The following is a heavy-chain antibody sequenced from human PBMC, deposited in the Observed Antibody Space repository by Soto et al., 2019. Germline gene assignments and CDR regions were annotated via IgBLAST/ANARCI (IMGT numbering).Heavy chain of an antibody. CDR3: AREKRANGYFDY. V-gene: IGHV3-7*01. CDR2: IKQDGSEK. Sequence: EVQLVESGGGLVPPGGSLRLYCAGAGFTFSSYWMSWVRQAPGKGLEWVANIKQDGSEKYYVDSVNGRFTISRDNAKNSLYLKLHSPRVEDTAVYYCAREKRANGYFDYWGQGTLVAVSP. J-gene: IGHJ4*02. D-gene: IGHD6-25*01. CDR1: GFTFSSYW.